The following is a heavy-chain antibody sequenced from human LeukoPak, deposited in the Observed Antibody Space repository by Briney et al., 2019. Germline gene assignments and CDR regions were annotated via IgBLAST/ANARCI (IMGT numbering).Heavy chain of an antibody. V-gene: IGHV1-69*05. CDR3: ARGPLRGYYYYYMDV. D-gene: IGHD3-16*01. J-gene: IGHJ6*03. CDR1: GGTFSSYA. Sequence: GASVKVSCKASGGTFSSYAINWVRQAPGQGLEWMGGIIPIFGTADYAQKFQGRVTITTDESTSTAYMELSSLRSEDTAVYYCARGPLRGYYYYYMDVWGIGTPVTVSS. CDR2: IIPIFGTA.